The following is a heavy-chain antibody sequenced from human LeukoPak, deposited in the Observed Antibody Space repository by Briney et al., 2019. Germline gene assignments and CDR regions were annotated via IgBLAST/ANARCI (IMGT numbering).Heavy chain of an antibody. V-gene: IGHV4-59*12. CDR2: IYYSGST. D-gene: IGHD1-26*01. CDR3: ARRRIVGATTRRYNWFDP. J-gene: IGHJ5*02. CDR1: GGSISSYY. Sequence: SETLSLTCTVSGGSISSYYWSWIRQPPGKGLEWIGYIYYSGSTNYNPSLKSRVTISVDTSKNQFSLKLSSVTAADTAVYYCARRRIVGATTRRYNWFDPWGQGTLVTVSS.